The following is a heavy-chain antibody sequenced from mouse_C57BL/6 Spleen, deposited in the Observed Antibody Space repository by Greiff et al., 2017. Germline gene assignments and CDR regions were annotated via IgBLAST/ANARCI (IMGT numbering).Heavy chain of an antibody. CDR3: ARDRGDYGSSYLFAY. Sequence: EVQGVESGGGLVQPGGSLKLSCAASGFTFSSYAMSWVRQTPEKRLEWVATISDGGSYTYYPDNVKGRFTISRDNAKNNLYLQMSHLKSEDTAMYYCARDRGDYGSSYLFAYWGQGTLVTVSA. CDR1: GFTFSSYA. D-gene: IGHD1-1*01. CDR2: ISDGGSYT. V-gene: IGHV5-4*01. J-gene: IGHJ3*01.